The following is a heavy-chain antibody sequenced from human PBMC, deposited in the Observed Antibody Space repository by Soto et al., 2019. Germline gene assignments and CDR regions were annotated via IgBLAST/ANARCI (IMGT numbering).Heavy chain of an antibody. V-gene: IGHV3-33*01. D-gene: IGHD2-2*01. CDR1: GFTFSSYG. CDR2: IWYDGSNK. CDR3: ARDRGTPAAIIPGSFDP. Sequence: GGSLRLSCAASGFTFSSYGMHWVRQAPGKGLEWVAVIWYDGSNKYYADSVKGRFTISRDNSKNTLYLQMNSLRAEDTAVYYCARDRGTPAAIIPGSFDPWGQGTLVTVSS. J-gene: IGHJ5*02.